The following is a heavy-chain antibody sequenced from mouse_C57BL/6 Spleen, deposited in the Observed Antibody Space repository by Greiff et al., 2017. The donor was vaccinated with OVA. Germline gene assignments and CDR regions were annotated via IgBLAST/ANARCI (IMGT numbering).Heavy chain of an antibody. CDR3: ARGGYGNFFAY. D-gene: IGHD2-1*01. J-gene: IGHJ3*01. Sequence: EVKLVESGGGLVKPGGSLKLSCAASGFTFSDYGMHWVRQAPEKGLEWVAYISSGSSTIYYADTVKGRFTISRDNAKNTLFLQMTSLRSEDTAMYYCARGGYGNFFAYWGKGTLVTVSA. CDR1: GFTFSDYG. V-gene: IGHV5-17*01. CDR2: ISSGSSTI.